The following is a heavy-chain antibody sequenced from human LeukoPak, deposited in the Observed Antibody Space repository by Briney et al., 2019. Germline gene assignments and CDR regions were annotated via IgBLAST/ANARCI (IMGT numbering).Heavy chain of an antibody. CDR3: ARGEHYGDFFDY. CDR1: GFTFSSYG. CDR2: ISGSGDNT. J-gene: IGHJ4*02. D-gene: IGHD4-17*01. Sequence: GGSLRLSCPASGFTFSSYGMSWVRQAPGRGLEWVSTISGSGDNTYYADSVKGRFTISRDNSKSTLYLQMNSLRAEDTAVYFCARGEHYGDFFDYWGQGTLVTVSS. V-gene: IGHV3-23*01.